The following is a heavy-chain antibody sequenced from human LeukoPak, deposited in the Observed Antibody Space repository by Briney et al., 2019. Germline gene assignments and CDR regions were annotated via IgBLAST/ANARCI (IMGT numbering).Heavy chain of an antibody. CDR3: ARGKVVAGTPGQNSWDS. CDR2: IYTSGTT. Sequence: PSETLSLTCTVSGGSISTYYWNWIRQPAGKGLEWIGRIYTSGTTNCNPSLKSRVSMSVDTSKNQFSLRLSSVTAADTAVYYCARGKVVAGTPGQNSWDSWGQGTLVTVSS. J-gene: IGHJ4*02. D-gene: IGHD6-19*01. CDR1: GGSISTYY. V-gene: IGHV4-4*07.